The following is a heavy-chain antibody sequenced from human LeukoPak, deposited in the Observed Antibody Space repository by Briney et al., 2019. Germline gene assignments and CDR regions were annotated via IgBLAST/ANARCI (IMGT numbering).Heavy chain of an antibody. D-gene: IGHD3-10*01. V-gene: IGHV3-23*01. CDR3: AKVYGSGNYYFPDY. J-gene: IGHJ4*02. CDR2: ISGRGDST. CDR1: GFIFSSYA. Sequence: GGSLRLSCAASGFIFSSYAMGWVRQAPGKGLEWVSAISGRGDSTYYADSVKGRFTISRDSSKNTLYLQMNSLRAGDTAVYYCAKVYGSGNYYFPDYWGQGTLVTVSS.